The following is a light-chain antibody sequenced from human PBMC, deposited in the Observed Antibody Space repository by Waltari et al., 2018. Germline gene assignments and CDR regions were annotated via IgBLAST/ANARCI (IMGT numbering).Light chain of an antibody. CDR3: QQSYSTPRLT. J-gene: IGKJ4*01. Sequence: IKMTKPPSSFLASVEDKVTITCRASQSISNYLNWYQQKPEKAPKLLIYAASSLQSGVPSRFSGSGSGTDFTLTISSLQPEDFATYYCQQSYSTPRLTFGGGTKVEIK. CDR2: AAS. V-gene: IGKV1-39*01. CDR1: QSISNY.